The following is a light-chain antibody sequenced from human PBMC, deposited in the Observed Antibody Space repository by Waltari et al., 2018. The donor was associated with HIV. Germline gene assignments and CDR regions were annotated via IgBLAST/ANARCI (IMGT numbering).Light chain of an antibody. CDR1: SSDVGRYNV. CDR3: CSYTGSTTWV. CDR2: EDN. J-gene: IGLJ3*02. V-gene: IGLV2-23*01. Sequence: QSALTQPASVSGPPGQSITIPCTGTSSDVGRYNVVSWYQQHPGKAPKLMIYEDNKRPSGVSNRFSGSKSGNTASLTISGLQAEDEADYYCCSYTGSTTWVFGGGTKLTVL.